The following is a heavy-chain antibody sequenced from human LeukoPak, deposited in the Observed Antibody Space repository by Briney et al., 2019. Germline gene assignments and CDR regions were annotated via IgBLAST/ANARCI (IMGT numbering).Heavy chain of an antibody. CDR2: IGVAGDT. CDR1: GFTFSSND. Sequence: GGSLRLSCAASGFTFSSNDMHWVRQATGKGLEWVSGIGVAGDTYYTDSVKGRFTIARENARHSLYLQMNSLGAGDTAVYYCVRAAAYISGWYVIFDFWGQGTLVTVSS. V-gene: IGHV3-13*01. CDR3: VRAAAYISGWYVIFDF. D-gene: IGHD6-19*01. J-gene: IGHJ4*02.